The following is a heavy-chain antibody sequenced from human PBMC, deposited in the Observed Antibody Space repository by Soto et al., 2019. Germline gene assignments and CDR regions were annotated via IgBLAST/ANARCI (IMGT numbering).Heavy chain of an antibody. Sequence: QVQLQESGPGLVKPSETLSLTCTVSGGSICSYYWSWIRQPPGKGLEWIGYIYYSGSTNYNPSLKSRVTIPVDTSKNQFSLKLSALTAADTPVYYCARRYGGTFDYWGQGTLVTVSS. CDR3: ARRYGGTFDY. CDR1: GGSICSYY. D-gene: IGHD2-15*01. CDR2: IYYSGST. J-gene: IGHJ4*02. V-gene: IGHV4-59*08.